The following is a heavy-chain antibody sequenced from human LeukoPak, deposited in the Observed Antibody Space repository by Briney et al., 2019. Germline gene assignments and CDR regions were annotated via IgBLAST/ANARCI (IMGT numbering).Heavy chain of an antibody. J-gene: IGHJ3*02. Sequence: GGSLRLSCAASGFTFSNYAMNWARQAPGKGLEWVSSISSSGNYIYYADSVKGRFTISRDNAKNSLYLQMNSLRAEDTAVYYCAREEKGGYSSIWGQGTMVTVSS. CDR3: AREEKGGYSSI. D-gene: IGHD6-13*01. CDR1: GFTFSNYA. V-gene: IGHV3-21*01. CDR2: ISSSGNYI.